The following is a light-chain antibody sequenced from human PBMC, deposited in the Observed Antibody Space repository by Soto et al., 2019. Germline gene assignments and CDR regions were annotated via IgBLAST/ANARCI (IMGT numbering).Light chain of an antibody. CDR3: QQYNNWST. Sequence: EIVITQAPATLYVSPGERATLSCRASQSVRSNLAWYQQKPGHAPRILIYGASTRATGIPARFSGSWSGTEFTITISSLQYEDFAVYYYQQYNNWSTFGQGTRLEI. J-gene: IGKJ5*01. V-gene: IGKV3-15*01. CDR1: QSVRSN. CDR2: GAS.